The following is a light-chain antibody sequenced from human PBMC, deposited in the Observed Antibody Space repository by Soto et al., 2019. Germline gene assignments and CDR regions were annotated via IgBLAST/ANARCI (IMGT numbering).Light chain of an antibody. CDR1: QNLHSF. CDR3: QQRTRWPMT. CDR2: DGS. Sequence: EIVLTQSPATLSVSPGERVTLSCRASQNLHSFLNWYQQRPGQAPRPLLYDGSKRAAAVPHRISGDGSGTDYTLTISSLAPEDFAVYYCQQRTRWPMTFGQGTRLEI. J-gene: IGKJ5*01. V-gene: IGKV3-11*01.